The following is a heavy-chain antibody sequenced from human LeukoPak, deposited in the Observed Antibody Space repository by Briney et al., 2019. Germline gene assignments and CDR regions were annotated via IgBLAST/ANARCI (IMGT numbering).Heavy chain of an antibody. D-gene: IGHD3-22*01. CDR1: GFTFSSYW. Sequence: PGGSLRLSCAASGFTFSSYWMSWVRQTPGKGLEWVAVISYDGSNKYYADSVKGRFTISRDNSKNTLYLQMNSLRAEDTAVYYCARDSADRYDSSGYYPLDYWGQGTLVTISS. V-gene: IGHV3-30-3*01. CDR3: ARDSADRYDSSGYYPLDY. J-gene: IGHJ4*02. CDR2: ISYDGSNK.